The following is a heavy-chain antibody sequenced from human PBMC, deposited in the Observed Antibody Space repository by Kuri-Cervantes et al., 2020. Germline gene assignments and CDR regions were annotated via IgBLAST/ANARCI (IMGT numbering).Heavy chain of an antibody. CDR1: GFTFSDYY. Sequence: GSLRLSCAASGFTFSDYYMSWIRQAPGKGLEWVSYISSSGSTKYYADSVKGRFTISRDNSKNTLYLLMNSLRADDTAVYYCARDLRKLRYLDYWGQGTLVTVSS. J-gene: IGHJ4*02. CDR2: ISSSGSTK. CDR3: ARDLRKLRYLDY. V-gene: IGHV3-11*04. D-gene: IGHD5-12*01.